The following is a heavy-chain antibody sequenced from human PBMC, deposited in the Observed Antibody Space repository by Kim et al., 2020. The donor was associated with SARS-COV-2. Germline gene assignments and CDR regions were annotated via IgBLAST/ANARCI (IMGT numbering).Heavy chain of an antibody. J-gene: IGHJ5*02. Sequence: GSLRLSCAASGFTFSSYAMHWVRQAPGKGLEWVAVISYDGSNKYYADSVKGRFTISRDNSKNTLYLQMNSLRAEDTAVYYCARGGDIGGTYYYGSGSYYPNWFDPWGQGTLVTVSS. D-gene: IGHD3-10*01. CDR1: GFTFSSYA. CDR3: ARGGDIGGTYYYGSGSYYPNWFDP. V-gene: IGHV3-30*04. CDR2: ISYDGSNK.